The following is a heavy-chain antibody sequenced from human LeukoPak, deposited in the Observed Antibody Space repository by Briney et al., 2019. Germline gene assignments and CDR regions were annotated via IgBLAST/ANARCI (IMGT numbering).Heavy chain of an antibody. CDR2: ISGTSTHT. Sequence: GSLRLSCAASGFTFSDYYMSWIRQAPGKGLEWVSYISGTSTHTSYGDSVKGRFTISRDNAKNSLYLQMNSLRAEDTAVYYCGNPIRGWGQGAPVTVSS. V-gene: IGHV3-11*03. J-gene: IGHJ4*02. D-gene: IGHD3-10*01. CDR3: GNPIRG. CDR1: GFTFSDYY.